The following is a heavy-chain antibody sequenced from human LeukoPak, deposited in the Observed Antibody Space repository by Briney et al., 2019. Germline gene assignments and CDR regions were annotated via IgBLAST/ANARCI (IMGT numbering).Heavy chain of an antibody. D-gene: IGHD2-21*02. J-gene: IGHJ4*02. CDR3: ARDVAATATNDY. V-gene: IGHV4-30-4*01. Sequence: SETLSFTCTVSGGSISNGDYYWSWIRQPPGKGLEWIGYIYYSGNTYYNPSLKNRVIISVDTSKNQFSLNLNSVTAADTAVYYCARDVAATATNDYWGQGTLVTVSS. CDR2: IYYSGNT. CDR1: GGSISNGDYY.